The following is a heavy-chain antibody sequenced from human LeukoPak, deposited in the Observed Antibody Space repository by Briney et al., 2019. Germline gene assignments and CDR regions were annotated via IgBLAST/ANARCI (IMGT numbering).Heavy chain of an antibody. J-gene: IGHJ5*02. Sequence: GGSLRLSCAASGFTFSSYGMHWVRQAPGKGLEWVAVISYDGSNKYYADSVKGRFTISRDNSKNTLYLQMNSLRAEDTAVYYYAKDSISRGRDRWGQGTLVTVSS. CDR1: GFTFSSYG. D-gene: IGHD3-9*01. CDR3: AKDSISRGRDR. V-gene: IGHV3-30*18. CDR2: ISYDGSNK.